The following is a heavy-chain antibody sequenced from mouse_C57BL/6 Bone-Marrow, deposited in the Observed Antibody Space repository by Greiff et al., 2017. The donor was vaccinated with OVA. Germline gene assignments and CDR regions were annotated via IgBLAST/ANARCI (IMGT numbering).Heavy chain of an antibody. D-gene: IGHD3-2*02. CDR1: GFTFSDYG. V-gene: IGHV5-17*01. Sequence: EVQGVESGGGLVKPGGSLKLSCAASGFTFSDYGMHWVRQAPGKGLEWVAYISRGRSTLYYADTVTGRFTISRDNATTPPFLQMTSLRSEDTAMEYCARTGYGAMDYWGQGTSVTVSA. J-gene: IGHJ4*01. CDR3: ARTGYGAMDY. CDR2: ISRGRSTL.